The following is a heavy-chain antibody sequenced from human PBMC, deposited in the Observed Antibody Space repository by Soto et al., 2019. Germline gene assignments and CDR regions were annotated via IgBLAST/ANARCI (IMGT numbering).Heavy chain of an antibody. V-gene: IGHV5-10-1*01. J-gene: IGHJ6*02. CDR1: GYSFTSYW. D-gene: IGHD3-3*01. CDR3: ARHGVTTFGVVTRYYYYGMDV. Sequence: PGESLKISCKGSGYSFTSYWISWVRQMPGKGLEWMGRIDPSDSYTNYSPSFQGHVTISADKSISTAYLQWSSLKASDTAMYYCARHGVTTFGVVTRYYYYGMDVWGQGTTVTVYS. CDR2: IDPSDSYT.